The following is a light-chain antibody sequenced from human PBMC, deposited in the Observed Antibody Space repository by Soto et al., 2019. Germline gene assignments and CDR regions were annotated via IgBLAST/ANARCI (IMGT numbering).Light chain of an antibody. CDR1: QNINNY. Sequence: DIQMTQSPSSLSASVGDRVTITCQASQNINNYLNWYQQKPGRAPKLLIYDASNLEAGVPSRFRGSGSGTDFTFTISSLQPEDFATYYCLQNYNYPRTFGQGTRLEI. CDR3: LQNYNYPRT. CDR2: DAS. J-gene: IGKJ5*01. V-gene: IGKV1-33*01.